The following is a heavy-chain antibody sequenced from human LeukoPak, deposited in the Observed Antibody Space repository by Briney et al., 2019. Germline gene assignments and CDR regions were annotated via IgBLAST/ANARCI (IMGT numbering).Heavy chain of an antibody. CDR2: ISSDGSGI. J-gene: IGHJ6*03. V-gene: IGHV3-30*01. CDR1: DFTSSSYA. D-gene: IGHD1-26*01. CDR3: ARQGSSRYYTHTYMDV. Sequence: GGSLRLSCEASDFTSSSYAMHWFRQAPGKGLKWVAVISSDGSGIHYADSVTGRFAISRDIPNNTLYLRMNSLKVEDTAVYFCARQGSSRYYTHTYMDVWGTGTTVTVSS.